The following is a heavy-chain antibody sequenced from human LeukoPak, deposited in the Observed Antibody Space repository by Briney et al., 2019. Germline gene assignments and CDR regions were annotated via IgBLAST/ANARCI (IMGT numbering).Heavy chain of an antibody. CDR1: GFTFSTNP. CDR3: AKAPIFGVVIRPHFDY. J-gene: IGHJ4*02. Sequence: GGSLRLSCAASGFTFSTNPMSWVRQAPGKGLEWVSAISGSGGSTYYADSVKGRFTISRDNSKNTLYLQMNSLRAEDTAVYYCAKAPIFGVVIRPHFDYWGQGTLVTVSS. V-gene: IGHV3-23*01. D-gene: IGHD3-3*01. CDR2: ISGSGGST.